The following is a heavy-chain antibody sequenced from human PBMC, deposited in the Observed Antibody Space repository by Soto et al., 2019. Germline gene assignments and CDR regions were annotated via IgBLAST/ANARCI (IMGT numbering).Heavy chain of an antibody. CDR1: GYSFTSYW. D-gene: IGHD6-19*01. Sequence: EVQLVQSGAEVKKPGESLKISCKGSGYSFTSYWIAWVRQMPGKGLERMGIIYPGDSDTRYSPSFQGQVTISVDKSINTASLQWSSLQASDTAMYYCARPRSSGWDRGGGFQHWGQGTLVTVSS. CDR2: IYPGDSDT. J-gene: IGHJ1*01. CDR3: ARPRSSGWDRGGGFQH. V-gene: IGHV5-51*03.